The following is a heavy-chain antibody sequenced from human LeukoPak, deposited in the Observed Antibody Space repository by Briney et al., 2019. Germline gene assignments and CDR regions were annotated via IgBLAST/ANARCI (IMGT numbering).Heavy chain of an antibody. CDR2: LSSSGSTV. V-gene: IGHV3-11*01. J-gene: IGHJ4*02. Sequence: GGSLRLSCAASGFTVSSKYMSWIRQAPGKGLEWVSYLSSSGSTVYYADSVKGRSTISRDNAKNSLYLQMNSLRADDTAVYYCARVLHVTGANYFDYWGQGTLVTVSS. D-gene: IGHD3-9*01. CDR1: GFTVSSKY. CDR3: ARVLHVTGANYFDY.